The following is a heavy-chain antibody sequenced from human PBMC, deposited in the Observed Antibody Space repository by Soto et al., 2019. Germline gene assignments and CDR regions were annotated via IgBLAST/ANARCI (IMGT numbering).Heavy chain of an antibody. CDR2: IVSDGSAI. Sequence: GGSLRLSCAVSGFPFSFYGFHWVRQSPGKGLEWLGVIVSDGSAIYHADSLEGRFFISRDNSKDILYLQMNSLRVEDTAVYYCARDDAFDNENGFDMWGQGTMVTVSS. CDR1: GFPFSFYG. D-gene: IGHD3-3*02. CDR3: ARDDAFDNENGFDM. V-gene: IGHV3-33*01. J-gene: IGHJ3*02.